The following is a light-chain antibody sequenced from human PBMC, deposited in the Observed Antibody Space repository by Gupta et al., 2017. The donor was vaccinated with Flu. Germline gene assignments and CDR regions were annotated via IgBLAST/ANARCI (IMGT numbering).Light chain of an antibody. CDR2: DVS. CDR3: SSYTSISTPYV. Sequence: ISCTGTSTDVGGDNSVSWYQQYAGKAPKLIIFDVSHRPSGVSNRFLGSKSGNTASLTISGLQTEDEADYYCSSYTSISTPYVFGSGTKVTVL. V-gene: IGLV2-14*03. J-gene: IGLJ1*01. CDR1: STDVGGDNS.